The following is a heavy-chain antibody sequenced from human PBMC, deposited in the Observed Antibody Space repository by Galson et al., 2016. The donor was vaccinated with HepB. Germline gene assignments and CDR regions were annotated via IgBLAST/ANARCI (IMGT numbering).Heavy chain of an antibody. D-gene: IGHD6-13*01. CDR3: TRNLRISSWYDPGFYH. V-gene: IGHV3-9*01. Sequence: SLRLSCATSGFTFDDYAMHWVRQGPGKGLEWVSGISWDSSSVSYSDSVKGRVIISRDNAKNSMSLQMNSLRPEDTALYYCTRNLRISSWYDPGFYHWGQGTLVTVSS. J-gene: IGHJ4*02. CDR1: GFTFDDYA. CDR2: ISWDSSSV.